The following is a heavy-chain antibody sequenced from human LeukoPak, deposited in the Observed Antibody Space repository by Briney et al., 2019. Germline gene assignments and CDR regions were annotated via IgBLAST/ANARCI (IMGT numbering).Heavy chain of an antibody. CDR2: ITASSSST. V-gene: IGHV3-23*01. D-gene: IGHD3-10*01. CDR1: GFTFSNYG. CDR3: AKLSESGTYNNFFHY. J-gene: IGHJ4*02. Sequence: GGSLRLSCEASGFTFSNYGMSWVRQAPGKGLEWVSAITASSSSTHYADSVQGRFTISRDNFKNTLYLQMNSLRPEDTAIYYCAKLSESGTYNNFFHYWGQGTLVTVSS.